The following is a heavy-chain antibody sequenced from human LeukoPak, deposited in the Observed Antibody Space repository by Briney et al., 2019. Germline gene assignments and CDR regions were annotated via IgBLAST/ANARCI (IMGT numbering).Heavy chain of an antibody. CDR3: AREQGSVDY. V-gene: IGHV4-59*12. CDR2: IYYSGST. CDR1: GGSISSYY. J-gene: IGHJ4*02. Sequence: SETLSLTCTVSGGSISSYYWSWIRQPPGKGLEWIGYIYYSGSTNYNPSLKSRVTMSVDTSKNQFSLKLSSVTAADTAVYYCAREQGSVDYWGQGTLVTVSS.